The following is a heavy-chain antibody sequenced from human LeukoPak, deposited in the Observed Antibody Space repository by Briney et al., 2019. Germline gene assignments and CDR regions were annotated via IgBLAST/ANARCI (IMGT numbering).Heavy chain of an antibody. CDR2: FYDSGNT. D-gene: IGHD3-10*01. J-gene: IGHJ5*02. V-gene: IGHV4-38-2*02. CDR3: ARASLLWFGEPAGFDP. Sequence: SETLSLTCTVSGYSISSGYYWGWIRQPPGKGLEWIGSFYDSGNTYYNPSLKSRVTISVDTSKNQFSLKVRSVTAADTAVYYCARASLLWFGEPAGFDPWGQGTLVTVSS. CDR1: GYSISSGYY.